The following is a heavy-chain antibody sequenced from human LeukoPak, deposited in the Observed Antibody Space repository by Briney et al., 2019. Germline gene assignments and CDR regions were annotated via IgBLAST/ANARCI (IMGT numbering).Heavy chain of an antibody. J-gene: IGHJ4*02. D-gene: IGHD1-20*01. CDR1: GGTFSSYA. CDR2: IIPILDIA. CDR3: ARALNSITGTTPADY. Sequence: ASAKVSCKASGGTFSSYAISWVRQAPGQGLEWMGRIIPILDIANYAQKFQGRVTITADKSTSTAYMELSSLRSEDTAVYYCARALNSITGTTPADYWGQGTLVTVSS. V-gene: IGHV1-69*04.